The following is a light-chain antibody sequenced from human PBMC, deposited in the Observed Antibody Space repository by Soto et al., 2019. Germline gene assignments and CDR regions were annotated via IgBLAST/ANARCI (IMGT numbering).Light chain of an antibody. Sequence: EIVLTQSPGTLSLSPGERATLSCRASESVSNTFLAWYQQKPGQAPRLLIYGASSRATGVPDRFSGGGSGTDFTLSISRLEPEDFAVYYCHQFDSSRTFGQGTKVE. CDR1: ESVSNTF. CDR2: GAS. J-gene: IGKJ1*01. V-gene: IGKV3-20*01. CDR3: HQFDSSRT.